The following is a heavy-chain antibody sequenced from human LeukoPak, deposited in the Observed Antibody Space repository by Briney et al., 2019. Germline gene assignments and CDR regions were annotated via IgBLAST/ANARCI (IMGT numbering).Heavy chain of an antibody. CDR2: LSFDGAHK. D-gene: IGHD3-10*01. CDR1: GFTFRHYA. Sequence: GGSLRPSCAASGFTFRHYAVHWVRQAPGRGLEWVAVLSFDGAHKYYAESVKGRFTISRDNSNNTLFLQMDSLRIEDTALYYCVRARAGGLDYWGQGTLVTASS. J-gene: IGHJ4*02. V-gene: IGHV3-30*04. CDR3: VRARAGGLDY.